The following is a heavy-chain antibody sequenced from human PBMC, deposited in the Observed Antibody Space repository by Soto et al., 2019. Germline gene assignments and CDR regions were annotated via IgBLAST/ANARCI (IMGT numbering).Heavy chain of an antibody. CDR2: IWPGDSET. V-gene: IGHV5-51*01. CDR3: ASIVPVDADGVGYIDS. D-gene: IGHD2-8*01. Sequence: GESLNISCQTSGQDFTSEWIAWVRQMPGKSLEWMGIIWPGDSETRYNTPFQGQVTISAVTSITTAYLQWSSLEASETAMYYCASIVPVDADGVGYIDSWGQGTLVTVSS. J-gene: IGHJ4*02. CDR1: GQDFTSEW.